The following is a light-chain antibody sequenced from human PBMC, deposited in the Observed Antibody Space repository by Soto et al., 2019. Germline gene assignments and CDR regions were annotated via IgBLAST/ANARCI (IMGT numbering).Light chain of an antibody. CDR1: QSLVHSDGNTY. Sequence: DVVVTQSPLSLPVTLGQPASISCRSSQSLVHSDGNTYLNWFQQRPGQSPRRLIYKVSDRDSGVPDRFSGSGSGTVFTLRISRVEADDVGVYYCMQATHFPITFGGGTKVEIK. CDR2: KVS. V-gene: IGKV2-30*02. J-gene: IGKJ4*01. CDR3: MQATHFPIT.